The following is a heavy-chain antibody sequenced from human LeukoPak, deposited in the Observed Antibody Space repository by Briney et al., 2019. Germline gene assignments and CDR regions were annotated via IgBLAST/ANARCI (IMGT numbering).Heavy chain of an antibody. D-gene: IGHD6-19*01. CDR1: GYTLTELS. V-gene: IGHV1-24*01. CDR2: FDPEDGET. Sequence: ASVKVSCKVSGYTLTELSMHWVRQAPGKGLEWMGGFDPEDGETIYAQKFQGRVTMTEDTSTDTACMELSSLRSEDTAVYYCATDLGSRWLVPVDYWGQGTLVTVSS. CDR3: ATDLGSRWLVPVDY. J-gene: IGHJ4*02.